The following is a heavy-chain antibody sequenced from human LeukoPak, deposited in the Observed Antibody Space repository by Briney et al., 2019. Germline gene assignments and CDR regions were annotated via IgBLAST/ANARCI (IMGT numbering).Heavy chain of an antibody. CDR1: GFTLSSYG. CDR3: AKGGWATQQHLDY. Sequence: PGRSLRLSCAASGFTLSSYGMHWVRQAPGKGLEWVAVISYDGSNKYYADSVKGRFTSSRDNSKNTLYVQMNSLRAEDTAVYYCAKGGWATQQHLDYWGQGTLVTVSS. D-gene: IGHD2-15*01. CDR2: ISYDGSNK. J-gene: IGHJ4*02. V-gene: IGHV3-30*18.